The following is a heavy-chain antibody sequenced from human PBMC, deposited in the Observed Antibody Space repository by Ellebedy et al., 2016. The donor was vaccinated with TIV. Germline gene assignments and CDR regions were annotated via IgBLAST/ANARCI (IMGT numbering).Heavy chain of an antibody. D-gene: IGHD6-13*01. V-gene: IGHV1-46*01. CDR3: ARGGSGTDWYFDL. Sequence: ASVKVSCKTSGYTFTSYHMQWVRQAPGQGLVWMGMINPSVGSTSNAQKIQGRVTMTRDTSTSTVYMELTSLRSEDTAVYYCARGGSGTDWYFDLWGRGTLVTVSS. CDR1: GYTFTSYH. J-gene: IGHJ2*01. CDR2: INPSVGST.